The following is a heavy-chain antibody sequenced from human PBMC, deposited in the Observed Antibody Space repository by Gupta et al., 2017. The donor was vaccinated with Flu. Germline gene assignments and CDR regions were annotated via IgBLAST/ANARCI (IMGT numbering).Heavy chain of an antibody. CDR1: GFTFSSYS. Sequence: EVQLVESGGGQVKSGGSLRLSCAASGFTFSSYSMNWVRQAPGKGLEWVSSLSSSSSYIYYADSVKGRFTISRDNAKNSLYLQMNSLRAEDTAVYYCARDGMATNGLFDYWGQGTLVTVSS. CDR3: ARDGMATNGLFDY. D-gene: IGHD5-24*01. CDR2: LSSSSSYI. J-gene: IGHJ4*02. V-gene: IGHV3-21*01.